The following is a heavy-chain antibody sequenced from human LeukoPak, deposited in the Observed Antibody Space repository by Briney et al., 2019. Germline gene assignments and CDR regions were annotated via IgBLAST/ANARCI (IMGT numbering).Heavy chain of an antibody. CDR3: ATEKGYGYGYFKDY. Sequence: GGSLRLSCAASGFTFSSYAMSWVRQAPGKGLEWVSAISGSGGSTYYADSVKGRFTISRDNSKNTLYLQMNSLRAEDTAVYYCATEKGYGYGYFKDYWGQGTLVTVSS. V-gene: IGHV3-23*01. J-gene: IGHJ4*02. CDR2: ISGSGGST. D-gene: IGHD5-18*01. CDR1: GFTFSSYA.